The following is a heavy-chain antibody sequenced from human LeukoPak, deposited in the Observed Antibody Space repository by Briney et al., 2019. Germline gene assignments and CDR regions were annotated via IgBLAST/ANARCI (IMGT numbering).Heavy chain of an antibody. CDR3: AKGDRSGSYYSANFDY. J-gene: IGHJ4*02. Sequence: PGGSPRLSCTASGFTFSNFWMGWVRQAPGKGLEWVANIKQDETEKFYLGSVKGRFTISRDNSKNTLYLQMNSLRVDDTAVYYCAKGDRSGSYYSANFDYWGQGTLVTVSS. V-gene: IGHV3-7*03. CDR1: GFTFSNFW. CDR2: IKQDETEK. D-gene: IGHD1-26*01.